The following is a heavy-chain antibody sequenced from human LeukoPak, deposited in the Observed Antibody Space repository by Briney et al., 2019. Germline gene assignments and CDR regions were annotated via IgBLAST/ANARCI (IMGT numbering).Heavy chain of an antibody. Sequence: SVKVSCKASGGTFSSYAISWVRQAPGQGLEWMGGIIPIFGTANYAQKFQGRVTITADESTSTAYMELSSLRSEDTAVYYCAFGLMVYAIVGDDYWGQGTLVTVSS. CDR3: AFGLMVYAIVGDDY. CDR2: IIPIFGTA. CDR1: GGTFSSYA. J-gene: IGHJ4*02. D-gene: IGHD2-8*01. V-gene: IGHV1-69*13.